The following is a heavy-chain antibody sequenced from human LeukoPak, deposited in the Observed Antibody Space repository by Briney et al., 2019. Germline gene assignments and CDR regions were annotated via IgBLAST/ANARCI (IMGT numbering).Heavy chain of an antibody. CDR2: ISAYNGNT. D-gene: IGHD5-18*01. Sequence: GASVKVSCKASGYTFTSYGISWVRQAPGQGLEWMGWISAYNGNTNYAQKFQGRVTMTEDTSTDTAYMELSSLRSEDTAVFYCATAGGRYSYGLFDYWGQGTLVTVSS. CDR3: ATAGGRYSYGLFDY. V-gene: IGHV1-18*01. J-gene: IGHJ4*02. CDR1: GYTFTSYG.